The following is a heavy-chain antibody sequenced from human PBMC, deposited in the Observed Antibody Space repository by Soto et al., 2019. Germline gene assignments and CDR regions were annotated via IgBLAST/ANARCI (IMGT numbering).Heavy chain of an antibody. CDR3: AKGPHTTDIVVVVAASWFDP. J-gene: IGHJ5*02. V-gene: IGHV3-23*01. D-gene: IGHD2-15*01. CDR1: GFTFSSYA. CDR2: ISGSGGST. Sequence: GGSLRLSCAASGFTFSSYAMSWVRQAPGKGLEWVSAISGSGGSTYYADSGKGRFTISRDNSKNTLYLQMNSLRAEDTAVYYCAKGPHTTDIVVVVAASWFDPWGQGTLVTVSS.